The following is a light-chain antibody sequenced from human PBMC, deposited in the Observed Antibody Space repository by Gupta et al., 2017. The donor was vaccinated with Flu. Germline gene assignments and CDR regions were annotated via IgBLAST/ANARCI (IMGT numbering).Light chain of an antibody. CDR2: VAS. CDR1: QNIRNY. J-gene: IGKJ4*01. V-gene: IGKV1-5*03. CDR3: QREDNCPFV. Sequence: DIQMTQSPSTLSASVGDRVSITCRASQNIRNYLAWYQQKPGKAPNLLIYVASSVETGVPSRFSGRGSGTEFTLTITSLQPDDFATYYCQREDNCPFVFGGGTXVDIK.